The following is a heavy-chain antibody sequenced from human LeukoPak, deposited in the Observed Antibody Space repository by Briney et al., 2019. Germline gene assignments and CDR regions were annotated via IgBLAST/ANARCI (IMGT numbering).Heavy chain of an antibody. J-gene: IGHJ4*02. CDR2: IYPGDSDT. V-gene: IGHV5-51*01. CDR1: GYSFTSYW. CDR3: ARLTYYYGSGSYYRGGEGYCFDY. D-gene: IGHD3-10*01. Sequence: GESLKISCKGSGYSFTSYWIGWVRQMPGKGLEWMGIIYPGDSDTRYSPSFQGQVTISADKSISTAYLQWSSLKASDTAMYYCARLTYYYGSGSYYRGGEGYCFDYWGQGTLVTVSS.